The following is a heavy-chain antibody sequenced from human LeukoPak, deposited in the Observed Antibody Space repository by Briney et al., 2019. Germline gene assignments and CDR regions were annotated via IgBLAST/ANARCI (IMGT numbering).Heavy chain of an antibody. J-gene: IGHJ2*01. D-gene: IGHD5-12*01. CDR2: IWYDGSNK. CDR1: GFTFSSYG. CDR3: AREYNWYFDL. V-gene: IGHV3-33*01. Sequence: GGSLRLSCAASGFTFSSYGMHWARQAPGKGLEWVAVIWYDGSNKYYADSVKGRFTISRDNSKNTLYLQMNSLRAEDTAVYYCAREYNWYFDLWGRGTLVTVSS.